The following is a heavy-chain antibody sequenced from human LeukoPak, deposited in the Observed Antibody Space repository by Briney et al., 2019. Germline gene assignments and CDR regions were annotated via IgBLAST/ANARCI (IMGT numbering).Heavy chain of an antibody. J-gene: IGHJ3*02. Sequence: QTGGSLRLSCAASGFTFSSYGMHWVRQAPGKGLGWVAVIWYDGSNKYYADSVKGRFTISRDNSKNTLYLQMNSLRAEDTAVYYCARDLTGSDAFDIWGQGTMVTVSS. D-gene: IGHD3-10*01. CDR1: GFTFSSYG. CDR3: ARDLTGSDAFDI. CDR2: IWYDGSNK. V-gene: IGHV3-33*01.